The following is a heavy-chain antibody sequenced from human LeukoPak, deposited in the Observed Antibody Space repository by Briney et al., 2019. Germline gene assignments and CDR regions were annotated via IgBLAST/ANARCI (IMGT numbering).Heavy chain of an antibody. J-gene: IGHJ5*02. CDR1: GGSISSYY. Sequence: SETLSLTCTVSGGSISSYYWSWIRQPPGKGLEWIGYIYYSGSTNYNPSLKSRVTISVDTSKNQFSLKLSSVTAADTAVHYCAREQQLVSKGGFDPWGQGTLVTVSS. V-gene: IGHV4-59*01. CDR3: AREQQLVSKGGFDP. D-gene: IGHD6-13*01. CDR2: IYYSGST.